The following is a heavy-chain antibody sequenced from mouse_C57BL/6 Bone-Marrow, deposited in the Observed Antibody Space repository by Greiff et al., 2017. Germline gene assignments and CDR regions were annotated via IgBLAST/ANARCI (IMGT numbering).Heavy chain of an antibody. CDR1: GFNIKDDY. V-gene: IGHV14-4*01. Sequence: EVKLVESGAELVRPGASVKLSCTASGFNIKDDYMHWVKQRPEQGLEWIGWIDPENGDTEYASKFQGKATITADTSSNTAYLQLSSLTSEDTAVYYCTTCYGSSYWYFDVWGTGTTVTVSS. CDR3: TTCYGSSYWYFDV. CDR2: IDPENGDT. D-gene: IGHD1-1*01. J-gene: IGHJ1*03.